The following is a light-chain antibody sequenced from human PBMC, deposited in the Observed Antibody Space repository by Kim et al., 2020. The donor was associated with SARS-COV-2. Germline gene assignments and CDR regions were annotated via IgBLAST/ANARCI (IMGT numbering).Light chain of an antibody. V-gene: IGLV1-44*01. CDR3: AAWDDSLNAVV. J-gene: IGLJ2*01. CDR1: SPNIGSNT. Sequence: QSVLTQPPSASGTPGQGVTISCSGGSPNIGSNTVEWYQQFPGTAPKLIIYSRNQRPSGVPDRFSGSKSGTSASLAINGLQSEDEADYYCAAWDDSLNAVVFGGGTQLTVL. CDR2: SRN.